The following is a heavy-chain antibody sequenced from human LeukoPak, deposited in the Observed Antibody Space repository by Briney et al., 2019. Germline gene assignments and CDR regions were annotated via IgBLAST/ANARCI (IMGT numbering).Heavy chain of an antibody. V-gene: IGHV4-39*01. CDR1: GDSIRSSSYY. CDR2: IYYSGRT. CDR3: ARRRYYDSSGYLD. Sequence: SETLSLTRTVSGDSIRSSSYYWDWIRQPPGKGLEWIGTIYYSGRTYYSPSLKSRVTISIDTSKNQFSLKLTSVTAADTAVYYCARRRYYDSSGYLDWGQGTLLTVSS. D-gene: IGHD3-22*01. J-gene: IGHJ1*01.